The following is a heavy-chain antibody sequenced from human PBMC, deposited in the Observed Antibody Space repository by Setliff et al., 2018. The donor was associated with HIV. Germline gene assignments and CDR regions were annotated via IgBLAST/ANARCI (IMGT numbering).Heavy chain of an antibody. V-gene: IGHV1-18*01. CDR2: IGAKNDNT. Sequence: ASVKVSCKASGYTFTNYGITWVRQAPGHGLEWMGWIGAKNDNTNYARQFQGRVTMTTDTSTNTVYMELRSLTSDDTAVYYCARRPPRYCSSSSCYRDWFDPWGQGTQVTVSS. CDR3: ARRPPRYCSSSSCYRDWFDP. J-gene: IGHJ5*02. CDR1: GYTFTNYG. D-gene: IGHD2-2*01.